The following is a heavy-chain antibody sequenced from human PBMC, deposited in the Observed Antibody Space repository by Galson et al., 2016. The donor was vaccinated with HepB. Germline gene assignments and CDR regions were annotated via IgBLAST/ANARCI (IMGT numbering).Heavy chain of an antibody. CDR3: ASTKYPYSMDV. V-gene: IGHV3-74*01. CDR2: TNTDGSST. D-gene: IGHD2-2*02. Sequence: SLRLSCAASGFTFNRPYMHWVRQAPGKGLVWVSVTNTDGSSTTYADAVKGRFTISGDNAKKTLYLQINSLRAEDTAVYYCASTKYPYSMDVWGKGTTVTVCS. J-gene: IGHJ6*04. CDR1: GFTFNRPY.